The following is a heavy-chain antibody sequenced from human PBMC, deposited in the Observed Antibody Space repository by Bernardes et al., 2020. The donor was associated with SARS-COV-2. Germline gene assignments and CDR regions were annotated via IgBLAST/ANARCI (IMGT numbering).Heavy chain of an antibody. CDR3: ARGGPPYRYCSGGSCFGYMVDY. Sequence: SETLSLTCAVYGGSFSGYYWSWIRQPPGKGLEWIGEINHSGSTNYNPSLKSRVTISVDTSKNQFSLKLSSVTAADTAVYYCARGGPPYRYCSGGSCFGYMVDYWGQGTLVTVSS. CDR1: GGSFSGYY. CDR2: INHSGST. J-gene: IGHJ4*02. V-gene: IGHV4-34*01. D-gene: IGHD2-15*01.